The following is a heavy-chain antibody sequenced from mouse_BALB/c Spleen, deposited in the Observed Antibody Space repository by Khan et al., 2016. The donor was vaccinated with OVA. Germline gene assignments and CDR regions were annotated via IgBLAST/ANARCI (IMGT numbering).Heavy chain of an antibody. D-gene: IGHD1-1*02. CDR1: GYTFTSYW. CDR3: ARAVRGKVPLDY. Sequence: DLVKPGASVKLSCKASGYTFTSYWINWIKQRPGQGLEWIGRIAPGSGSTYYNEMFKGKATLTVDTSSSTAYIQLSSLSSEDSAVYCCARAVRGKVPLDYWGQGTTLTVSS. CDR2: IAPGSGST. J-gene: IGHJ2*01. V-gene: IGHV1S41*01.